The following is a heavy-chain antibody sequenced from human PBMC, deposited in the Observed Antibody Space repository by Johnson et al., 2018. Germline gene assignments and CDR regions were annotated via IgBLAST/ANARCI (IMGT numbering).Heavy chain of an antibody. CDR1: GFTFGDYA. V-gene: IGHV3-49*03. CDR3: ARGKVGINYYYGMDV. CDR2: IRSKAYGGTT. D-gene: IGHD2-21*01. Sequence: VQLVQSGGGLVQPGRSLRLSCTASGFTFGDYAMSWFRQAPGKGLEWVGFIRSKAYGGTTEYAASVKGRFTISRDDSKSIAYLQMNSLRAEETAVDYCARGKVGINYYYGMDVWGQGTTVTVSS. J-gene: IGHJ6*02.